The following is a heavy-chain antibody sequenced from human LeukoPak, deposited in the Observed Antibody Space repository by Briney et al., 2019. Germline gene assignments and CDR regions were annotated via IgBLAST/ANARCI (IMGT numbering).Heavy chain of an antibody. CDR2: ISGSGGST. Sequence: GGSLRLSCAASGFTFSSYAMSWVRQAPGKGLEWVSSISGSGGSTYYADSVKGRFTISRDNSKNTLYLQMNSLRAEDTAVYYCARGPLIAAAGTWWGQGTLVTVSS. CDR3: ARGPLIAAAGTW. J-gene: IGHJ4*02. CDR1: GFTFSSYA. D-gene: IGHD6-13*01. V-gene: IGHV3-23*01.